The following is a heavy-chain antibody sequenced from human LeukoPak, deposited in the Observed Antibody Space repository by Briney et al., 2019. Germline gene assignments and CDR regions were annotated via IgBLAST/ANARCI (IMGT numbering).Heavy chain of an antibody. CDR3: AKPDDYSNYFDY. V-gene: IGHV3-23*01. J-gene: IGHJ4*02. CDR2: ISGSGGST. Sequence: GGSLRLPCAASGFTFSSYAMSWVRQAPGKGLEWVSAISGSGGSTYYADSVKGRFTISRDNSKNTLYLQMNSLRAEDTAVYYCAKPDDYSNYFDYWGQGTLVTVSS. CDR1: GFTFSSYA. D-gene: IGHD4-11*01.